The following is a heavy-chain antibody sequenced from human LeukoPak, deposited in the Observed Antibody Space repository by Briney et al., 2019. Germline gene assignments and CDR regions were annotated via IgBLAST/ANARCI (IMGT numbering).Heavy chain of an antibody. J-gene: IGHJ4*02. CDR1: GGSISSYY. CDR2: FYYSGST. V-gene: IGHV4-59*01. CDR3: ARAVTGGILDY. Sequence: SETLSLTCTVSGGSISSYYWSWIRQPPGKGLERIGYFYYSGSTNYNPSLEGRVTISVDTSKNQFSLKLSSVTAADTAVYYCARAVTGGILDYWGQGTLVTVSS. D-gene: IGHD6-19*01.